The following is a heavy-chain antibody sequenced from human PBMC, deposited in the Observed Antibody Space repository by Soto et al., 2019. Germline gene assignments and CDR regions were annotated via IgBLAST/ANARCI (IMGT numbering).Heavy chain of an antibody. CDR1: GASVSLYY. D-gene: IGHD6-13*01. Sequence: QVQLQESGPGLVKPSETLSLTCSVSGASVSLYYWNWIRQPPGKGLEWVGYVHHTGSTIYNPSLKSRVTTSLDTSKSQFSLRLSSVTAADTAVYYCAATPYIAAAAFNWGQGALVTVSS. CDR2: VHHTGST. CDR3: AATPYIAAAAFN. J-gene: IGHJ4*02. V-gene: IGHV4-59*02.